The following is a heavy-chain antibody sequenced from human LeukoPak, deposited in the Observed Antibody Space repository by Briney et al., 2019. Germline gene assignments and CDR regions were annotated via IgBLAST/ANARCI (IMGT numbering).Heavy chain of an antibody. Sequence: GGSLRLSCAASGFTFSSYAMSWVRQAPGKGLEWLSAISGSSGHTYYAGAVKGRFTISRDNSKNTLYLQMDSLRAEDTAVYYCAKVGFSEMEWLLYSDHWGQGTLVTVSS. CDR1: GFTFSSYA. J-gene: IGHJ4*02. CDR2: ISGSSGHT. D-gene: IGHD3-3*01. V-gene: IGHV3-23*01. CDR3: AKVGFSEMEWLLYSDH.